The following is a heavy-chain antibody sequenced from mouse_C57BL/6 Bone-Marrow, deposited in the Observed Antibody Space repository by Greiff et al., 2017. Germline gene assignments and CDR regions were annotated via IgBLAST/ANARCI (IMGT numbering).Heavy chain of an antibody. D-gene: IGHD1-1*01. J-gene: IGHJ2*01. CDR2: IYPRDGNT. CDR3: SITTVVATYFDY. V-gene: IGHV1-78*01. Sequence: QVQLQQSDAELVKPGASVKISCKVSGYTFTDHTIHWMKQRPEQGLEWIGYIYPRDGNTKYNEKFKGKATLTADKSSSTAYMPLNSLTSEDSAVYFCSITTVVATYFDYWGQGTTLTVSS. CDR1: GYTFTDHT.